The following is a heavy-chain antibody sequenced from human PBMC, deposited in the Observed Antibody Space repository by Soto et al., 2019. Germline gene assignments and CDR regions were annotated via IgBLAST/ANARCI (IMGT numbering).Heavy chain of an antibody. D-gene: IGHD2-21*02. CDR3: ARADRTLVTSYGLDV. J-gene: IGHJ6*02. CDR1: GGSFSGFY. CDR2: INHSGPI. V-gene: IGHV4-34*01. Sequence: PSETLSLTCAVSGGSFSGFYWTWIRQPPGEGLEWIGEINHSGPINFNPSLRSRLTISLDSSKKHFSLKLTSLTAADAAVYYCARADRTLVTSYGLDVWGQGTTVTVSS.